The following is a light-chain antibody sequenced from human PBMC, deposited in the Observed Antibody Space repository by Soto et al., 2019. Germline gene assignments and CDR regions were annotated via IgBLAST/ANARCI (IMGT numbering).Light chain of an antibody. V-gene: IGKV3D-20*02. CDR2: GAS. CDR1: QSVSSSY. Sequence: EIVLPQSPGTLSLSPGERATLSCRAIQSVSSSYLAWYQQKPGQAPRLLIYGASSRATGIPARFSGSGSGTDFTLTISSLEPEDFAVYYCQQRNSWPPTFTFGQGTRLEIK. J-gene: IGKJ5*01. CDR3: QQRNSWPPTFT.